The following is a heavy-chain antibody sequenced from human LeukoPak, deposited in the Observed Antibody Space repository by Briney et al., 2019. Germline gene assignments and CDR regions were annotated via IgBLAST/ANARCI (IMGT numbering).Heavy chain of an antibody. J-gene: IGHJ5*02. CDR2: INHSGST. D-gene: IGHD4-23*01. CDR1: GGSFSGYY. V-gene: IGHV4-34*01. Sequence: SETLSLTCAVYGGSFSGYYWSWIRQPPGKGLEWIGEINHSGSTNYNPSLKSRVTISVDTSKNQFSLKLSSVTAADTAVYYCASDYGGKGRNWFDPWGQETLVTVSS. CDR3: ASDYGGKGRNWFDP.